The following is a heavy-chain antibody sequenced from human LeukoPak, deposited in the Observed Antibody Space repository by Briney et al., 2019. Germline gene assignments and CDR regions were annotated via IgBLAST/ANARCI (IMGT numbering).Heavy chain of an antibody. J-gene: IGHJ4*02. CDR1: GDSVSSNSAA. CDR2: TYYRTKWYD. CDR3: ARGGSGASVADFHY. V-gene: IGHV6-1*01. Sequence: SQTLSLTCAISGDSVSSNSAAWNWIRLSPSRGLEWLGRTYYRTKWYDDYAVSVKGRITINSDTSRNQFSLQLNSVTPEDTAVYYCARGGSGASVADFHYWGQGALVTVSS. D-gene: IGHD6-19*01.